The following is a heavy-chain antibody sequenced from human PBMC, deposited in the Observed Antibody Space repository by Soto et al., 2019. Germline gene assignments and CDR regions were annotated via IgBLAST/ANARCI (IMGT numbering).Heavy chain of an antibody. CDR2: IYHSGST. J-gene: IGHJ4*02. Sequence: PSETLSLTCAVSGGSISSSNWWSWVRQPPGKGLEWIGEIYHSGSTNYNPSLKSRVTISVDKSKNQFSLKLSSVTAADTAVYYCATSGYSGYGYFDYWGQGTLVTVSS. V-gene: IGHV4-4*02. D-gene: IGHD5-12*01. CDR1: GGSISSSNW. CDR3: ATSGYSGYGYFDY.